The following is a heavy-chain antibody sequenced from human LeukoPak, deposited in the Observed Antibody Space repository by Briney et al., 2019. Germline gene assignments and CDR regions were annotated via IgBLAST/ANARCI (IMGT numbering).Heavy chain of an antibody. D-gene: IGHD5-18*01. CDR1: GYIFTTHS. CDR3: ARDGGYNPGRDAFDI. CDR2: ISGYNGNT. V-gene: IGHV1-18*01. J-gene: IGHJ3*02. Sequence: GASVKVSCKASGYIFTTHSISWGRQAPGQRLELMGWISGYNGNTNYAQKFQGRVTVTKDTSTSTVYMELRSLRSDDTAVYYCARDGGYNPGRDAFDIWGQGTMVTVSS.